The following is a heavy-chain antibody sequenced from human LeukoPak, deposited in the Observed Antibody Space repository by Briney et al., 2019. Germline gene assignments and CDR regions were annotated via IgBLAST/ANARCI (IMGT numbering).Heavy chain of an antibody. D-gene: IGHD3-22*01. Sequence: PGASLRLSCAASGFTFSSYAMSWVRQAPGKGLEWVSAISGSGGSTYYADSVKGRFTISRDNSKNTLYLQMNSLRAEDTAVYYCAKPSGYYDSSGYSSEFDYWGQGTLVTVSS. CDR3: AKPSGYYDSSGYSSEFDY. J-gene: IGHJ4*02. V-gene: IGHV3-23*01. CDR2: ISGSGGST. CDR1: GFTFSSYA.